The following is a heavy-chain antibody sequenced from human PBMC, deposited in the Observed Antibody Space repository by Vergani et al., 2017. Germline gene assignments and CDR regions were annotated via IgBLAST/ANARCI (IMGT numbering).Heavy chain of an antibody. J-gene: IGHJ6*02. D-gene: IGHD3-16*01. Sequence: EVRLMQSGAEVKKPGESLKISCEVCGHSVPRFWIGWVRQRPGKGLEWMGTIYVGDSETRYSPSFQGQVTFSADKSTSTAFLEWSGLKVTDTAIYYCARHARYSDVTGNYVYYGMDVWGQGTSVIVSS. CDR2: IYVGDSET. V-gene: IGHV5-51*01. CDR1: GHSVPRFW. CDR3: ARHARYSDVTGNYVYYGMDV.